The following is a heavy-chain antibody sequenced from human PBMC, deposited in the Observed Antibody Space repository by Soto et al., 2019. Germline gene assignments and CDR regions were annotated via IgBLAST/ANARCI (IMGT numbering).Heavy chain of an antibody. V-gene: IGHV3-21*01. Sequence: GRSLRLSCAASGFTFSSYSMNWVRQAPGKGLEWVSSISSSSSYIDYADSVKGRFTISRDNAKNSLYLQMNSLRAEDTAVYYCAIGGYCSSTSCYGVDYWGQGTLVTVSS. CDR3: AIGGYCSSTSCYGVDY. J-gene: IGHJ4*02. CDR2: ISSSSSYI. CDR1: GFTFSSYS. D-gene: IGHD2-2*01.